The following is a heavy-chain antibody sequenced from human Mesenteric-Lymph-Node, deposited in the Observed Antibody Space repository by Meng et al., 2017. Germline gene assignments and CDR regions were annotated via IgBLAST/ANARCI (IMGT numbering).Heavy chain of an antibody. CDR3: ARDLSQQLVLLRRYYYYYGMDV. D-gene: IGHD6-6*01. V-gene: IGHV3-30*01. J-gene: IGHJ6*02. CDR2: ISYDGSNK. CDR1: GFTFSSYA. Sequence: GGSLRLSCAASGFTFSSYAMHWVRQAPGKGLEWLAVISYDGSNKYYADSVKGRFTISRDNSKNTLYLQMNSLRAEDTAVYYCARDLSQQLVLLRRYYYYYGMDVWGQGTTVTVSS.